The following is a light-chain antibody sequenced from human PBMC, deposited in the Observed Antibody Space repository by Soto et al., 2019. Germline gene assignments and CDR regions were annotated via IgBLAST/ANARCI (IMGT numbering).Light chain of an antibody. CDR3: QQYRISPRT. CDR1: QSVSSRH. Sequence: EIVLTQSPGTLSLSPGERATLSCRASQSVSSRHLAWYQQKPGQAPRLLVYDAGSSATGIPDGFSGSESGTDITLTIGRLEPEDFAVYYWQQYRISPRTFGQGTKVEIK. CDR2: DAG. J-gene: IGKJ1*01. V-gene: IGKV3-20*01.